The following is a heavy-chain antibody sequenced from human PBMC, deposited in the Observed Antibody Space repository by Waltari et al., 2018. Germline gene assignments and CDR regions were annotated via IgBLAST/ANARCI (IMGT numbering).Heavy chain of an antibody. J-gene: IGHJ3*02. CDR3: ARVGYPSSSLAFDI. D-gene: IGHD6-6*01. CDR2: LRTDGTTR. CDR1: GFNFNDYW. Sequence: EVQLVESGGGLVQPGGSLRLSCAASGFNFNDYWMHWIRQAPEQGLVGVSQLRTDGTTRTQADPVKGRLTSSRDNTMNTLYLQMNSLRPEDTAVYYCARVGYPSSSLAFDIWGQGTMVTVSS. V-gene: IGHV3-74*01.